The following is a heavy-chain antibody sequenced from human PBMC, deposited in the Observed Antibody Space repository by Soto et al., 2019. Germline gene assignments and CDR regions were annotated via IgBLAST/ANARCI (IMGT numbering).Heavy chain of an antibody. CDR1: GGSISSSSYY. CDR3: ARLEVYCSGGSSLCPPDY. V-gene: IGHV4-39*01. J-gene: IGHJ4*02. CDR2: IYYSGST. Sequence: QLQLQESGPGLVKPSETLSLTCTVSGGSISSSSYYWGWIRQPPGKGLEWIGSIYYSGSTYYNPSLKSRVTISVDTSKNQFSLKLSSVTAADTAVYYCARLEVYCSGGSSLCPPDYWGQGTLVTVSS. D-gene: IGHD2-15*01.